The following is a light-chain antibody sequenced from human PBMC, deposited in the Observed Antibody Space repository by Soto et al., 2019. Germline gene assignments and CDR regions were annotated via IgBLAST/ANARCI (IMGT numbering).Light chain of an antibody. CDR2: KAS. V-gene: IGKV1-5*03. J-gene: IGKJ2*01. CDR3: QQYNSYSYT. CDR1: QSISSW. Sequence: SVGDRVTITCRASQSISSWLAWYQQKPGKAPKLLIYKASSLESGVPSRFSGSGSGTEFTLTISSLQPDDFATYYCQQYNSYSYTFGQGTKVDIK.